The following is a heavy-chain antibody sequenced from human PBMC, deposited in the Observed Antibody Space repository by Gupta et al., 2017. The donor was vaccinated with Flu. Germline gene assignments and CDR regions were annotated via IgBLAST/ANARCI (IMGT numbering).Heavy chain of an antibody. CDR1: GFNLISYA. D-gene: IGHD6-13*01. CDR3: ARGGYASSWYFDS. J-gene: IGHJ4*02. CDR2: ISASGVT. V-gene: IGHV3-23*01. Sequence: EVQLLESGGVLIQPGGSLRISCAASGFNLISYAMTWVGQAPGKGLEWVSSISASGVTYYADSVEGRFTFARDNSKDTVYLQVNSLRVDDTAVYYGARGGYASSWYFDSWVQGSLVTVSS.